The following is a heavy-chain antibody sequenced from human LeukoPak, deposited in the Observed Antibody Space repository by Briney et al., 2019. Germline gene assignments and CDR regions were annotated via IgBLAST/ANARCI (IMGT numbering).Heavy chain of an antibody. CDR2: IYYSGST. J-gene: IGHJ6*03. CDR1: GGSTSSGGYY. D-gene: IGHD4-23*01. Sequence: SQTLSLTCTVSGGSTSSGGYYWSWIRQHPGKGLEWIGYIYYSGSTYYNPSLKSRVTISVDTSKNQFSLKLSSVTAADTAVYYCARENYYGGNSPFGYYMDVWGKGTTVTVSS. CDR3: ARENYYGGNSPFGYYMDV. V-gene: IGHV4-31*03.